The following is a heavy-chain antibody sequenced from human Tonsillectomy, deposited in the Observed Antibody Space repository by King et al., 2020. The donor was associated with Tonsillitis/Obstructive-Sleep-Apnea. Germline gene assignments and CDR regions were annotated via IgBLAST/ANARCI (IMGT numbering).Heavy chain of an antibody. V-gene: IGHV3-49*04. Sequence: QLVQSGGDLVQPGRSLRLSCTVSGFSFGDYAVTWVRQAPGRGLEWVGFIRSKADGETTEYAASVKGRFSISRDDSSTIAYLQMNGLKTEDTAVYYCTRYARDSNGWYYYMDVWGRGTTVTVSS. D-gene: IGHD2-21*02. CDR2: IRSKADGETT. CDR1: GFSFGDYA. CDR3: TRYARDSNGWYYYMDV. J-gene: IGHJ6*03.